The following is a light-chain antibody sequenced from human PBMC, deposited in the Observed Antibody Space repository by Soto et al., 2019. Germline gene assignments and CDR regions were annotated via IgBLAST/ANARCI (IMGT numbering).Light chain of an antibody. Sequence: QSVLTQPPTVSGAPGQRVTISCTGSSSNIGAPYDVHWYQQLPGTAPKLLIYGNSNRPSGVPDRFFGSKSGTSASLAITGLQAEDEADYCCQSYDNSLSGLVVFGGGTKLTVL. J-gene: IGLJ2*01. CDR3: QSYDNSLSGLVV. CDR2: GNS. V-gene: IGLV1-40*01. CDR1: SSNIGAPYD.